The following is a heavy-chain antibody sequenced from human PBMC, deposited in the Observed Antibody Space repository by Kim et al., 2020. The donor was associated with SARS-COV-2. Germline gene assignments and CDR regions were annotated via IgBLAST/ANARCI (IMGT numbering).Heavy chain of an antibody. V-gene: IGHV4-59*01. CDR2: IYYSGST. Sequence: SETLSLTCTVSGGSISSYYWSWIRQPPGKGLEWIGYIYYSGSTNYNPSLKSRVTISVDTSKNQFSLKLSSVTAADTAVYYCARDGGLTSFGVAANYYYYGIDVGCQGTTVTVSS. J-gene: IGHJ6*02. CDR3: ARDGGLTSFGVAANYYYYGIDV. D-gene: IGHD3-3*01. CDR1: GGSISSYY.